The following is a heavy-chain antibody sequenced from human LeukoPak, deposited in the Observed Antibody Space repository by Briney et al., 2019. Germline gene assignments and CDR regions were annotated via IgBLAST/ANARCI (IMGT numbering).Heavy chain of an antibody. CDR2: IDWDDDK. D-gene: IGHD3-22*01. V-gene: IGHV2-70*11. Sequence: SGPTLVNPTQTLTLTCTFSGFSLSTSGMCVSWIRQPPGKALEWLARIDWDDDKYYSTSLKTRLTISKGTSKNQVVLTMTNMDPVDTATYYCARMVYDTKNFDYWGQGTLVTVSS. CDR3: ARMVYDTKNFDY. CDR1: GFSLSTSGMC. J-gene: IGHJ4*02.